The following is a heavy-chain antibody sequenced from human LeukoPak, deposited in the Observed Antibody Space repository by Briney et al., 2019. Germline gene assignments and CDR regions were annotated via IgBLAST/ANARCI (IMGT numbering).Heavy chain of an antibody. CDR1: GFTFTNHD. D-gene: IGHD6-19*01. V-gene: IGHV3-23*01. J-gene: IGHJ4*02. CDR3: AKEMPTSGWSLAYFYY. CDR2: ITDSGGST. Sequence: GGSLRLSCAASGFTFTNHDMSWIRQAPGKGLEWVSAITDSGGSTYYADSVKGRFTISRDNSKNTMYLQPNSMRAEGAAVYYCAKEMPTSGWSLAYFYYWGQGTLVTVSS.